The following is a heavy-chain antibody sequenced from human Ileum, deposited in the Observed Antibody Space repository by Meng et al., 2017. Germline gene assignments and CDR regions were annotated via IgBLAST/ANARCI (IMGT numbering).Heavy chain of an antibody. Sequence: SETLSLTCAISGHDVSSNSATWNWIRQSPSRGLEWLGRTYYRSKWYDDYALSVRSRITINPDTSKNQFSLQLSSVTSEDTAVYYCARGKFGEEAFDIWGQGTMVTVSS. V-gene: IGHV6-1*01. CDR1: GHDVSSNSAT. J-gene: IGHJ3*02. CDR2: TYYRSKWYD. CDR3: ARGKFGEEAFDI. D-gene: IGHD3-10*01.